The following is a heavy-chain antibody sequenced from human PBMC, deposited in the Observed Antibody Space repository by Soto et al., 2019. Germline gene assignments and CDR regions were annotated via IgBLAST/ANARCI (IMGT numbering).Heavy chain of an antibody. CDR1: GGTFSSYT. CDR3: ARVGRYSGCGPQGYYYSSMDV. D-gene: IGHD1-26*01. V-gene: IGHV1-69*02. Sequence: QVQLVQSGAEVKKPGSSVKVSCKASGGTFSSYTISWVRQAPGQGLEWMGRIIPILGIPNYAQKFQGRVTITADKAKSTASTELSSLRSEYTGMYYCARVGRYSGCGPQGYYYSSMDVWGQGTTVTVSS. CDR2: IIPILGIP. J-gene: IGHJ6*02.